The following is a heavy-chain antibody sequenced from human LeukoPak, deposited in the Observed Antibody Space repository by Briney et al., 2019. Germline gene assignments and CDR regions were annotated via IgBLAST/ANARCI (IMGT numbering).Heavy chain of an antibody. V-gene: IGHV3-30*02. CDR1: GFTLSLYG. CDR2: TRYDESNE. CDR3: AKVKGRYGDYGFDQ. D-gene: IGHD4-17*01. J-gene: IGHJ4*02. Sequence: PGGSLRLSCAASGFTLSLYGMHWVRQAPGEGLQWVASTRYDESNEYYADSVKGRFTISRDNSRNTLHLQMNSLRPEDTAVYYCAKVKGRYGDYGFDQWGQGTLVTVSS.